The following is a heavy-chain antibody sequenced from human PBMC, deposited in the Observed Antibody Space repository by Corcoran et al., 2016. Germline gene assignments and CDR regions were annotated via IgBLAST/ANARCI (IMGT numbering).Heavy chain of an antibody. J-gene: IGHJ4*02. D-gene: IGHD3-10*01. V-gene: IGHV3-33*01. Sequence: QVQLVESGGGVVQPGRSLRLSCAASGFTFSSYGMHWVRQAPGKGLEWVAVIWYDGSNKYYADSVKGRFTISRDNSKNTLYLQMKSLRAEDTAVYYCARLISAGGALDYWGQGTLVTVSS. CDR1: GFTFSSYG. CDR3: ARLISAGGALDY. CDR2: IWYDGSNK.